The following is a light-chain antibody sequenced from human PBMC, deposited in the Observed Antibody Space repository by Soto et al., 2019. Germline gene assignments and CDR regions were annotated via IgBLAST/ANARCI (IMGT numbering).Light chain of an antibody. V-gene: IGKV3-15*01. CDR1: QGVTSS. CDR2: DVS. CDR3: QQYIYSPRT. Sequence: ETVMTQSPATLSVSPGERATLSCRASQGVTSSLAWYQQTPGQAPRLLIYDVSTRATGIPARFSGSGSGTEFSLTISSLQSEDFAVYYCQQYIYSPRTFGQGTRVEI. J-gene: IGKJ1*01.